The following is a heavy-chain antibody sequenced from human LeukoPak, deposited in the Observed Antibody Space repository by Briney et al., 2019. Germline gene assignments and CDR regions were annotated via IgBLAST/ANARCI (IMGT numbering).Heavy chain of an antibody. CDR3: ARVVQRYYYDSSGYYPYYFDY. V-gene: IGHV3-21*01. J-gene: IGHJ4*02. CDR1: GFTFSSYS. Sequence: PGGSLRLSCAASGFTFSSYSMNWVRQAPGKGLEWVSSISSSSSYIYYADSVKGRFTISRGNAKNSLYLQMNSLRAEDTAVYYCARVVQRYYYDSSGYYPYYFDYWGQGTLVTVSS. CDR2: ISSSSSYI. D-gene: IGHD3-22*01.